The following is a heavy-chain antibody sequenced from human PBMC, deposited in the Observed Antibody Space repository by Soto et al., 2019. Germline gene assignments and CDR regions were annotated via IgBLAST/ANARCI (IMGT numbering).Heavy chain of an antibody. CDR2: INAGNGNT. CDR1: GYSFTSYA. J-gene: IGHJ1*01. V-gene: IGHV1-3*01. CDR3: ARESGGAVDGTFYFHH. Sequence: ASVKVSCKASGYSFTSYAMHWVRQAPGQRLEWMGWINAGNGNTKYSQKFQGRVTITRDTSASTAYMELSSLRSEDTAVYYCARESGGAVDGTFYFHHWGQGTLVIVSS. D-gene: IGHD6-19*01.